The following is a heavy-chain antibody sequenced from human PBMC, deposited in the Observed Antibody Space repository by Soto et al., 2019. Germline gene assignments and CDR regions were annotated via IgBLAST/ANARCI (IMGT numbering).Heavy chain of an antibody. CDR2: ITASGVTT. V-gene: IGHV3-23*01. CDR1: GFTFSTYA. Sequence: EVQLLESGGGLVQPGGSLRLSCAASGFTFSTYAMSWVRQAPGKGLEWVSSITASGVTTQYAVSMKGRFTISRDSPKDTLYLQMNSLGAEDTAVYYCERDRGFRFNYFDLWGQGTLVTVSS. J-gene: IGHJ4*02. CDR3: ERDRGFRFNYFDL. D-gene: IGHD3-3*01.